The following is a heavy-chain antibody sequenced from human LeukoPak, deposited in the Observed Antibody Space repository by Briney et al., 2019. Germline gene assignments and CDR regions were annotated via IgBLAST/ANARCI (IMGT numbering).Heavy chain of an antibody. CDR2: FDPEDGET. CDR3: ATMSGDTAMAHGPYYYYYMDV. D-gene: IGHD5-18*01. J-gene: IGHJ6*03. Sequence: GASVKVSCKVSGYTLTELSMHWVRQAPGKGLEWMGGFDPEDGETIYAQKFQGRVTMTEDTSTDTAYMELSSLRSEDTAVYYCATMSGDTAMAHGPYYYYYMDVWGKGTTVTVSS. CDR1: GYTLTELS. V-gene: IGHV1-24*01.